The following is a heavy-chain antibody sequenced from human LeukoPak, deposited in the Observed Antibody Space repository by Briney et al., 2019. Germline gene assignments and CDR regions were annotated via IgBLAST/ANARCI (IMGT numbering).Heavy chain of an antibody. CDR3: TRQGPYYYDSSGYYRPYYYMDV. J-gene: IGHJ6*03. CDR1: GFTFSDSA. CDR2: IRSKPNSYAT. V-gene: IGHV3-73*01. D-gene: IGHD3-22*01. Sequence: GGSLRLSCAASGFTFSDSAMHWVRQASGKGLEWVGRIRSKPNSYATAYAASLKGRFTISRDDSKNTAYLQMNSLKTEDTAVYYCTRQGPYYYDSSGYYRPYYYMDVWGKGTTVTVSS.